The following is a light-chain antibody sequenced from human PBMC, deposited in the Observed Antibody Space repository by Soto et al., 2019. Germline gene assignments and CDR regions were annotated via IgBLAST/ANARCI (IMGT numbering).Light chain of an antibody. J-gene: IGKJ1*01. V-gene: IGKV3-20*01. Sequence: EIVLTQSPGTLSLSPGERATLSFRASQRINKCYLAWYQQKPGQAPRLLIYGASSRIPGIPDRFSGSGSGIDFTLIISRLEPEDFAVYYCQQHGSSPPWPFGQGTKVEIK. CDR3: QQHGSSPPWP. CDR1: QRINKCY. CDR2: GAS.